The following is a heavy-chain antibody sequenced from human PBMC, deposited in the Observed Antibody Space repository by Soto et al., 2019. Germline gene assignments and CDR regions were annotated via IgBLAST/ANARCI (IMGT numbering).Heavy chain of an antibody. CDR1: GYTFTSYY. CDR2: INPSGGST. D-gene: IGHD2-2*01. J-gene: IGHJ3*02. Sequence: GASVKVSCKASGYTFTSYYMHWVRQAPGKGLEWMGIINPSGGSTSYAQKFQGRVTMTRDTSTSTVYMELSSLRSEDTAVYYCARSIVVVPAAIPDAFDIWGQGTMVTVSS. CDR3: ARSIVVVPAAIPDAFDI. V-gene: IGHV1-46*01.